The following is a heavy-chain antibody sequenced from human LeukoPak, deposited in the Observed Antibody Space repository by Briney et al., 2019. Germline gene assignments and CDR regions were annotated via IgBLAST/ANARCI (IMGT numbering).Heavy chain of an antibody. CDR2: IYYSGST. V-gene: IGHV4-61*01. D-gene: IGHD3-22*01. CDR3: ARDRGDSSGYYRPPYYFDY. CDR1: GGSVSSGSYY. J-gene: IGHJ4*02. Sequence: PSETLSLTCSVSGGSVSSGSYYWSWIRQPPGKGLEWIAYIYYSGSTNYNPSLRSRVTISVDTSKNQFSLKLSSVTAADTAVYYCARDRGDSSGYYRPPYYFDYWGQGTLVTVSS.